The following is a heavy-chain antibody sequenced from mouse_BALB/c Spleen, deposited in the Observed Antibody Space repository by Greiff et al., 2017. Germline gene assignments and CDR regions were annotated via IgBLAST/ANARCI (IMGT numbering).Heavy chain of an antibody. CDR2: ISSDSSTT. CDR3: ARGGFYDGCYGAMDD. J-gene: IGHJ4*01. V-gene: IGHV5-17*02. D-gene: IGHD2-3*01. CDR1: GFTFTSFG. Sequence: EVMLVESGGGLVQPGGSLKLSCAASGFTFTSFGMHWVRQAPAKGLEWVAYISSDSSTTNYADTVKGRSTIARDNPKSTLFLQLTSLTSEDTAMYYCARGGFYDGCYGAMDDWGQGTSVTVSS.